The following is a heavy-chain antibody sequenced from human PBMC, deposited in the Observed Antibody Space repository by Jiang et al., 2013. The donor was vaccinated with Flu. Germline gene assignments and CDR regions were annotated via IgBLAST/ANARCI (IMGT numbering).Heavy chain of an antibody. J-gene: IGHJ4*02. V-gene: IGHV4-59*02. CDR2: AYVVGAASRP. CDR3: ARERVDMPTTGYDY. D-gene: IGHD1-1*01. CDR1: GGSAAHYY. Sequence: LLKPSETLSLTCSISGGSAAHYYWSWIRQSAGKGLEWIAFAYVVGAASRPQVQPSLKGRVTMSTDASRDQLSLKLTSVTAADTAVYYCARERVDMPTTGYDYWGQGILVTVSS.